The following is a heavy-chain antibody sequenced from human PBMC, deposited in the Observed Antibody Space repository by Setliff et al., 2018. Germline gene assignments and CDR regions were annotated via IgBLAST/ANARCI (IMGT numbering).Heavy chain of an antibody. V-gene: IGHV1-46*01. Sequence: ASVKVSCKASGYTFTSYYMYWVRQVPGQGPEWMGTISTGGGSASIVDQFQGRVTMNTDTSTSTAYMELGSLTSDDTAVYYCARDRKSSPEHYYFDYWGQGTLVTVSS. J-gene: IGHJ4*02. CDR3: ARDRKSSPEHYYFDY. CDR1: GYTFTSYY. CDR2: ISTGGGSA.